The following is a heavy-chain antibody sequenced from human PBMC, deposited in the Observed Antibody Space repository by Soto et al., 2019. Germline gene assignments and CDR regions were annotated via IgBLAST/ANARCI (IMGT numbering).Heavy chain of an antibody. CDR2: IYYSGST. J-gene: IGHJ5*02. V-gene: IGHV4-31*03. Sequence: QVQLQESGPGLVKPSQTLSLTCTVSGVSISSGDYYWSWIRQHPGTGLEWIGYIYYSGSTYYNPSITSRVTISVDTSKNQCSLKLSSVTAADTAVYYCARWWSGSRQGFDPWGQGTLVTVSS. CDR3: ARWWSGSRQGFDP. CDR1: GVSISSGDYY. D-gene: IGHD3-3*01.